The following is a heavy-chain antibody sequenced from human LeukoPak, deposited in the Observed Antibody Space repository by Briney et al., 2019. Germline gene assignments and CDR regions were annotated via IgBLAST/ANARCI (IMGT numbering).Heavy chain of an antibody. CDR3: AKMVHTEQWLVPFDY. CDR1: GFTFSSYA. Sequence: GGSLRLSCTASGFTFSSYAMNWVRQAPGKGLEWVSTISGSGGSTYYADSVKGRFTISRDNSKNTLYLQMNSLRAEDTAVYYCAKMVHTEQWLVPFDYWGQGTLVTVSS. J-gene: IGHJ4*02. V-gene: IGHV3-23*01. CDR2: ISGSGGST. D-gene: IGHD6-19*01.